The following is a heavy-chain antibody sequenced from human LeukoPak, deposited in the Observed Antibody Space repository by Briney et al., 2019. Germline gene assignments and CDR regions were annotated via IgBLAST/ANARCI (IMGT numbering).Heavy chain of an antibody. CDR3: ARDGYSEIDY. D-gene: IGHD5-24*01. Sequence: SETLSLTCTVHGGSFSGYYWTWIRQPPGKGLEWIGEINHSGRTTYNPSLKSRVTISVDTSKNHFSLKLSSLTAADTAVYYCARDGYSEIDYWGQGTLVTVSS. CDR2: INHSGRT. V-gene: IGHV4-34*01. J-gene: IGHJ4*02. CDR1: GGSFSGYY.